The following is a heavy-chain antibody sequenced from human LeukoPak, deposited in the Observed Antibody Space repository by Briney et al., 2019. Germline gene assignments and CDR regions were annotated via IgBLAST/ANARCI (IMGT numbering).Heavy chain of an antibody. CDR2: IIPIFGTA. CDR3: ARANTGNYYMDV. V-gene: IGHV1-69*05. Sequence: GASVKVSCKASGGTFSSYAISWVRQAPGQGLEWMGGIIPIFGTANYAQKFQGRVTITTDESTSTAYMELSSLRSEDTAVYYCARANTGNYYMDVWGKGTPVTVSS. J-gene: IGHJ6*03. D-gene: IGHD3-10*01. CDR1: GGTFSSYA.